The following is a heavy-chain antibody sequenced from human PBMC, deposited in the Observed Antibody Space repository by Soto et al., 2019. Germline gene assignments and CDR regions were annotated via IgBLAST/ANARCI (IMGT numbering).Heavy chain of an antibody. CDR2: IYYSGST. V-gene: IGHV4-31*03. Sequence: SETLSLTCTVSGGSISSGGYYCSWIRQHPGKGLEWIGYIYYSGSTYYNPSLKSRVTISVDTSKNQFSLKLSSVTAADTAVYYCARDGYGDYTGWFDPWGQGTLVTVSS. CDR1: GGSISSGGYY. D-gene: IGHD4-17*01. CDR3: ARDGYGDYTGWFDP. J-gene: IGHJ5*02.